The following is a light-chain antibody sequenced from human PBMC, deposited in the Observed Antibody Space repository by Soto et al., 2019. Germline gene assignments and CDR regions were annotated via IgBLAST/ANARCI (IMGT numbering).Light chain of an antibody. CDR3: GTWDSSLSAWV. Sequence: QSVLTQPPSVSAAPGQKVTISCSGSSSNIGNNYVSWYQQFPGTAPKRLIYDNNKRPSGIPDRFSGSKSGTSATLGITGLQTGDEADYYCGTWDSSLSAWVFGGGTKLTVL. V-gene: IGLV1-51*01. CDR2: DNN. CDR1: SSNIGNNY. J-gene: IGLJ3*02.